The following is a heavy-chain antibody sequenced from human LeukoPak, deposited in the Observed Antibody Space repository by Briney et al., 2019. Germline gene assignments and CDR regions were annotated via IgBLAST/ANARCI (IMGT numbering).Heavy chain of an antibody. V-gene: IGHV3-21*01. Sequence: PGGSLRLSCAASGFTFSSYSMNWVRQAPGKGLGWVSSISSSSSYIYYADSVKGRFTISRDNAKNSLYLQMNSLRAEDTAVYYCARDGAIYDILTGYYWDYWGQGTLVTVSS. J-gene: IGHJ4*02. CDR2: ISSSSSYI. CDR1: GFTFSSYS. D-gene: IGHD3-9*01. CDR3: ARDGAIYDILTGYYWDY.